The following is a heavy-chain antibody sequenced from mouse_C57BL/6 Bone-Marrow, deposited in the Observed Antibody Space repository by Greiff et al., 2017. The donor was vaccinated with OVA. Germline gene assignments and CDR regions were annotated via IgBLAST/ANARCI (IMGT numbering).Heavy chain of an antibody. D-gene: IGHD2-3*01. CDR2: VYPYNGGT. V-gene: IGHV1-36*01. CDR1: GFTFTDCY. Sequence: VQLQQSGPVLVKPGPSVKISCKASGFTFTDCYMHWVKQSHGKSLEWIGLVYPYNGGTSYNQKFKGKATLTVDTSSSTAYMELNSLTSEASAVYYCAREGRSVYDGYYWFAYWGQGTLVTVSA. CDR3: AREGRSVYDGYYWFAY. J-gene: IGHJ3*01.